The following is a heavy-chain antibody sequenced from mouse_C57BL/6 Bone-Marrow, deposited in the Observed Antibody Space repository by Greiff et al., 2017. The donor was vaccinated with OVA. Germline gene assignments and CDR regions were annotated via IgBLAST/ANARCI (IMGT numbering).Heavy chain of an antibody. V-gene: IGHV5-17*01. CDR1: GFTFSDYG. D-gene: IGHD1-1*01. J-gene: IGHJ4*01. CDR2: ISSGSSPI. Sequence: VQLKESGGGLVKPGGSLKLSCAASGFTFSDYGMHWVRQAPEKGLEWVAYISSGSSPIYYADTVKGRFTISSDNAKNTLFLQRTRLRSEDTAMYYCARRAVVAPYAMDYWGQGTSVTVSS. CDR3: ARRAVVAPYAMDY.